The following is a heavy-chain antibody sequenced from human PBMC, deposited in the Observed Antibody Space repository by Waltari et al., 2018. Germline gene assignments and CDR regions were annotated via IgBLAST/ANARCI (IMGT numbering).Heavy chain of an antibody. V-gene: IGHV3-53*01. CDR2: LYSGGST. Sequence: EVQLVESGGGLIQPGGSLRLSCAASGFIVSSNYMSGVRQAPGRGLGVFSLLYSGGSTYYADSVNGRFTISRDNSKNTLYLKMDSLSVEDTAVYYCARWQQWPVRAFDYWGQGTLVTVSS. J-gene: IGHJ4*02. CDR1: GFIVSSNY. CDR3: ARWQQWPVRAFDY. D-gene: IGHD6-19*01.